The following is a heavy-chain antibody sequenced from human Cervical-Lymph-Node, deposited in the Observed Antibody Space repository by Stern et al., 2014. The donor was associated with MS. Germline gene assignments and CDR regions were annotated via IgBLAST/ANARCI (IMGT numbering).Heavy chain of an antibody. CDR2: RNPIHGYT. CDR1: EDTFTTDY. V-gene: IGHV1-46*01. J-gene: IGHJ6*02. D-gene: IGHD5-18*01. Sequence: VQLVESGPELKKPWASLNVSCKASEDTFTTDYMHWVRLPPAQGLEWMGLRNPIHGYTGHAQKSQARVAITRKNYTRKHYMERSSLRSEDAAVYFCARKPPPQTAMAYYCYGMDVWGQGTTVTVSS. CDR3: ARKPPPQTAMAYYCYGMDV.